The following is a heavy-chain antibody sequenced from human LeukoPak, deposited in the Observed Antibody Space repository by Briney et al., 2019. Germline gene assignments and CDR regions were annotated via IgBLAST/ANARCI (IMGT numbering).Heavy chain of an antibody. CDR2: ISYDGSNK. J-gene: IGHJ4*02. CDR3: AKSSGIQLWLHFDY. CDR1: GFTFSSYG. V-gene: IGHV3-30*18. D-gene: IGHD5-18*01. Sequence: GGSLRLSYAASGFTFSSYGMHWVRQAPGKGLEWVAVISYDGSNKYDADSVKGRFTISRDNSKNTLYLQMNSLRAEDTAVYYCAKSSGIQLWLHFDYWGQGTLVTVSS.